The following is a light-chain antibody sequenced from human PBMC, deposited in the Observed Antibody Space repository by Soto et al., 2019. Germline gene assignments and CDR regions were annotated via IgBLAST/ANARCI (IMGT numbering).Light chain of an antibody. J-gene: IGKJ3*01. CDR1: QDISNY. V-gene: IGKV1-33*01. Sequence: IEMAQSPSSLSACVGDSVAITCQASQDISNYLDWYQHKPGKAPKLLISGASNLETGVPSRFSGSGSGTDFTFTITSLQPEDIATYYCQQYDNLPFTFGPGTKVDIK. CDR3: QQYDNLPFT. CDR2: GAS.